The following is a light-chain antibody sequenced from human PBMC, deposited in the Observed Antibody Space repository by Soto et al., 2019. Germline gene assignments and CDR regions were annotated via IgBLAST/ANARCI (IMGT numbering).Light chain of an antibody. Sequence: DIQMTQSPSTLSASVGDRVTITCRASQSISTWLAWYQQKPGKAPKLLIYKASSLEGGVPSRFSGSGSGTEFNITISSLQPDDFATYSSPQYNNSPLTFGGGTKVDIK. CDR3: PQYNNSPLT. CDR2: KAS. J-gene: IGKJ4*01. CDR1: QSISTW. V-gene: IGKV1-5*03.